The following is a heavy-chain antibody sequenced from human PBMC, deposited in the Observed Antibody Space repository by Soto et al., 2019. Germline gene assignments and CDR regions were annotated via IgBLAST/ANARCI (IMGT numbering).Heavy chain of an antibody. Sequence: PGESLKISCKGSGYSFTSYWISWVRQMPGKGLEWMGRIDPSDSYTNYSPSFQGHVTISADKSISTAYLQWSSLKASDTAMYYCARRTYSSSPDYYGMDVWGQGATGTSP. D-gene: IGHD6-6*01. J-gene: IGHJ6*02. CDR2: IDPSDSYT. V-gene: IGHV5-10-1*01. CDR3: ARRTYSSSPDYYGMDV. CDR1: GYSFTSYW.